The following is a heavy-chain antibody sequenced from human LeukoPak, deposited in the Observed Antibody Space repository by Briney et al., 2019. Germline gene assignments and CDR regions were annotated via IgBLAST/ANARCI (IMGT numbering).Heavy chain of an antibody. J-gene: IGHJ4*02. CDR3: ATSPASITMIVVVIIEDY. CDR1: GFTFSSYA. D-gene: IGHD3-22*01. CDR2: ISGSGGST. Sequence: GGSLRLSCAASGFTFSSYAMSWVRQAPGKGLEWVSAISGSGGSTYYADSVKGRFTIFRDNSKNTLYLQMNSLRAEDTAVYYCATSPASITMIVVVIIEDYWGQGTLVTVSS. V-gene: IGHV3-23*01.